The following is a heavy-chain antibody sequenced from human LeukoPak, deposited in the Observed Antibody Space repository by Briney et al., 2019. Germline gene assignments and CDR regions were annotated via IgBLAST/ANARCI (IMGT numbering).Heavy chain of an antibody. D-gene: IGHD3-9*01. J-gene: IGHJ3*02. V-gene: IGHV4-34*01. CDR1: GGSFSGYY. Sequence: PSEPLPLTCAVCGGSFSGYYWSWIRQPPGRGLEGFGEINHSGSTNYNPSLKSRVTISVDASKNQFSLKLSCVTAADTAVFFCGRGGVLRYLDRLFPTVASDISGQGTMVTVYS. CDR3: GRGGVLRYLDRLFPTVASDI. CDR2: INHSGST.